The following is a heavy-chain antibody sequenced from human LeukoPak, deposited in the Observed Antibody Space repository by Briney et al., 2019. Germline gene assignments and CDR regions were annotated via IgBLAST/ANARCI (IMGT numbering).Heavy chain of an antibody. V-gene: IGHV4-59*05. D-gene: IGHD4-17*01. Sequence: PSETLSLTCSVFGGSISNFYWSWIRQPPGKGLEWIGSIYYSGSTYYNPSLKSRVTISVDTSKNQFSLKLSSVTAADTAVYYCARLRLDDPYYFDYWGQGTLVTVSS. CDR1: GGSISNFY. J-gene: IGHJ4*02. CDR2: IYYSGST. CDR3: ARLRLDDPYYFDY.